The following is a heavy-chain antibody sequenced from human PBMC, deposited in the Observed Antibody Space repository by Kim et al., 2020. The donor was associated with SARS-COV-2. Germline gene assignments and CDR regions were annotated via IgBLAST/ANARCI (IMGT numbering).Heavy chain of an antibody. CDR3: ARDLYPYGSGSHQSDY. J-gene: IGHJ4*02. CDR1: GYTFTSYY. V-gene: IGHV1-46*01. D-gene: IGHD3-10*01. CDR2: INPSGGST. Sequence: ASVKVSCKASGYTFTSYYMHWVRQAPGQGLEWMGIINPSGGSTSYAQKFQGRVTMTRDTSTSTVYMELSSLRSEDTAVYYCARDLYPYGSGSHQSDYWGQGTLVTVSS.